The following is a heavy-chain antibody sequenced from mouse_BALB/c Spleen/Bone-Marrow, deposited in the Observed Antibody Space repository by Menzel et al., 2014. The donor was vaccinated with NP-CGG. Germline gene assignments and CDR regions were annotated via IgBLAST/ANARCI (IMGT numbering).Heavy chain of an antibody. V-gene: IGHV14-3*02. D-gene: IGHD2-14*01. CDR3: TSYRYGWYLDF. CDR1: GFNIKDPY. Sequence: EEQLQQSVAELVKPGASVKLSCTASGFNIKDPYMHWVRQSPQHGLEWIGRIHPPKGKTKEAPKIQGTATITADTSYNTAYLQVSSLRSEDAAVYYGTSYRYGWYLDFWGAVTPVTVSS. J-gene: IGHJ1*01. CDR2: IHPPKGKT.